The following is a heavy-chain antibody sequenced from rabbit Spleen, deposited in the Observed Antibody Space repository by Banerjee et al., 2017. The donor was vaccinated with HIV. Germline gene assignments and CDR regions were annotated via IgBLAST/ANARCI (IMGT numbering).Heavy chain of an antibody. CDR1: GFSISSSDY. Sequence: QEQLVESGGGLVQPEGSLTLTCTASGFSISSSDYMCWVRQAPGKGLEWIACIDTGSSGFTYFASWAKGRFTISRTSSTTVTLQMTSLTAADTATYFCARDTSTSFSSYGMDLWGQGTLVTVS. V-gene: IGHV1S45*01. D-gene: IGHD1-1*01. CDR3: ARDTSTSFSSYGMDL. CDR2: IDTGSSGFT. J-gene: IGHJ6*01.